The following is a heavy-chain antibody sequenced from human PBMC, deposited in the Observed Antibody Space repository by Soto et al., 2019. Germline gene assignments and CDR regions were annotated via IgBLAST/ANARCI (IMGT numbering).Heavy chain of an antibody. Sequence: QITLKESGPTLVKPTQTLTLTCTFSGFSLSTSGVGVGWIRQPPGKALEWLALIYWDDDKRYSPSLKSRLTITKETSKNQVVLTMTNMDPVDTATYYCAHHEWEYDAFDIWGQGTMVTVSS. CDR1: GFSLSTSGVG. V-gene: IGHV2-5*02. J-gene: IGHJ3*02. D-gene: IGHD1-26*01. CDR2: IYWDDDK. CDR3: AHHEWEYDAFDI.